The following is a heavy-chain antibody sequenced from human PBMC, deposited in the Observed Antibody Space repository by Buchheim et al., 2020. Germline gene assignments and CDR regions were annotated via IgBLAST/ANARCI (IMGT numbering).Heavy chain of an antibody. CDR2: IYYSGST. CDR1: GGSISSSSYY. V-gene: IGHV4-39*01. J-gene: IGHJ4*02. D-gene: IGHD1-26*01. Sequence: QLQLQESGPGLVKPSETLSLTCTVSGGSISSSSYYWGWIRQPPGKGLEWIGSIYYSGSTYYNPSLKSRVTISVDTSKNQFSLKLSSVTAADTAVYYCARLTDRELLARYFDYWGQGTL. CDR3: ARLTDRELLARYFDY.